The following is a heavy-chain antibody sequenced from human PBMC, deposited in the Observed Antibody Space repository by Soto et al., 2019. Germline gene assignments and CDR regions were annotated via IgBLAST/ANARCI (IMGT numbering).Heavy chain of an antibody. Sequence: SETLSLTCTVSGGPISSGGYYWSWIRQHPGKGLEWIGYIYYSGSTYYNPSLKSRVTISVDTSKNQFSLKLSSVTAADTAVYYCARGHMYYDILTGYSGGGMDVWGQGTTVTVSS. D-gene: IGHD3-9*01. V-gene: IGHV4-31*03. J-gene: IGHJ6*02. CDR1: GGPISSGGYY. CDR2: IYYSGST. CDR3: ARGHMYYDILTGYSGGGMDV.